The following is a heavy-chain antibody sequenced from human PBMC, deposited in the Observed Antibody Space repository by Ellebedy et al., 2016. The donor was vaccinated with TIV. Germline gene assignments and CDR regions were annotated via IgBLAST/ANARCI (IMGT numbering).Heavy chain of an antibody. CDR2: IYQSGST. CDR3: AIAIRNTAISHYYFDY. CDR1: GGSISRGGYS. J-gene: IGHJ4*02. V-gene: IGHV4-30-2*01. Sequence: MPSETLSLTCAVSGGSISRGGYSWSWIRQPPGKGLEWSGYIYQSGSTYYNPSLKSRVTISIDTSKNQFSLNLSSVTAEETAVYYCAIAIRNTAISHYYFDYWGQGTLVTVSS. D-gene: IGHD5-18*01.